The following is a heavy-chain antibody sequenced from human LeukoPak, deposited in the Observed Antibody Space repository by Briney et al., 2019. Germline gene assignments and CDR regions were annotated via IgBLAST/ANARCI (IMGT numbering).Heavy chain of an antibody. CDR3: ARGRTTVTTGLGAFDI. CDR2: IIPIFGTA. Sequence: ASVKVSCKASGGTFSSYAISWVRQAPGQGLEWMGGIIPIFGTANYAQKFQGRVTITADESTSTAYMELSSLRSEDTAVYYCARGRTTVTTGLGAFDIWGQGTMVTVSS. D-gene: IGHD4-17*01. J-gene: IGHJ3*02. V-gene: IGHV1-69*13. CDR1: GGTFSSYA.